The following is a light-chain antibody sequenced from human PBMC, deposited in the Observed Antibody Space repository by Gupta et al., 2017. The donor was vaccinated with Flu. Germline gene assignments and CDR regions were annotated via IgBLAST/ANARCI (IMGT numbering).Light chain of an antibody. Sequence: GDRVTITCRASQDIRNYLVWFQQKPGKAPESLIFAASSLQSGVPSRFSGSGSGTDFTLTISSLQPEDFATYYCQQYDSFPLTFGGGTKVEI. J-gene: IGKJ4*01. CDR1: QDIRNY. V-gene: IGKV1-16*01. CDR3: QQYDSFPLT. CDR2: AAS.